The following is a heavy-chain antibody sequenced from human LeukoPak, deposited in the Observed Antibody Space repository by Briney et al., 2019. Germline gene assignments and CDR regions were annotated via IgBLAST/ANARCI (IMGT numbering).Heavy chain of an antibody. J-gene: IGHJ4*02. Sequence: SETLPLTCTVSGGSISSYYWSWIRQPPGKGLEWIGYIYYSGSTNYNPSLKSRVTISVDTSKNQFSLKLSSVTAADTAVYYCAGRIAAAGSPHYWGQGTLVTVSS. CDR2: IYYSGST. CDR3: AGRIAAAGSPHY. D-gene: IGHD6-13*01. CDR1: GGSISSYY. V-gene: IGHV4-59*08.